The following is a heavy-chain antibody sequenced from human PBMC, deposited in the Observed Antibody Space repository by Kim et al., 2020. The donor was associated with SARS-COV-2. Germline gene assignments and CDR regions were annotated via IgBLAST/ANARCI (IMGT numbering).Heavy chain of an antibody. D-gene: IGHD6-19*01. J-gene: IGHJ3*02. V-gene: IGHV4-34*01. Sequence: SETLSLTCAVYGGSFSGYYWSWIRQPPWKGLEWIGEIDHSGSTNYNPSLKSRVTISVDTSKNQFSLKLSSVTAADTAVYYCARVGYSSGWFSAFDIWGQGTMVTVSS. CDR1: GGSFSGYY. CDR2: IDHSGST. CDR3: ARVGYSSGWFSAFDI.